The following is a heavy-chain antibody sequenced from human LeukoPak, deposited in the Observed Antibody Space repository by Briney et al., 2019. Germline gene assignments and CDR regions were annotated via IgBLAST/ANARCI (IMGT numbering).Heavy chain of an antibody. CDR3: ARSRAFNSGAFDP. CDR1: GASVSSASY. CDR2: IYNGVNT. J-gene: IGHJ5*02. Sequence: SETLSLTCTVSGASVSSASYWSWIRQPPGKGVEWIAHIYNGVNTNYNPSLKSRVTISVDTSKNQFSLRLNSVTAAGTAVYYCARSRAFNSGAFDPWGQGSLVTVSS. D-gene: IGHD1-26*01. V-gene: IGHV4-61*01.